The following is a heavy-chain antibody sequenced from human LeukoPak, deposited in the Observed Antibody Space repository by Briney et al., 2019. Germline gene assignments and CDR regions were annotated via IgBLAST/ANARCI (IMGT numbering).Heavy chain of an antibody. V-gene: IGHV3-64*01. Sequence: PGGSLRLSCAASGFTFSSYAMHWVRQAPGKGLEYVSAISSNGGSTYYANSVKGRFTISRDNSKNTLYLQMGSLRAEDMAVYYCARDKGGYYYYMDVWGQGTLVTVSS. J-gene: IGHJ6*03. D-gene: IGHD2-15*01. CDR3: ARDKGGYYYYMDV. CDR1: GFTFSSYA. CDR2: ISSNGGST.